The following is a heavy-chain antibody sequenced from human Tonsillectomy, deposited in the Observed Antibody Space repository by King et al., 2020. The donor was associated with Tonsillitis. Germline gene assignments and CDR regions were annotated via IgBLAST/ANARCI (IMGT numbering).Heavy chain of an antibody. CDR3: ARGAASAFDN. CDR2: TYYTSKWNN. CDR1: GDSISRDNIA. Sequence: VQLQQSGPGLVRPSQTLSLTCAISGDSISRDNIAWNWIRQSPSRGLEWLGRTYYTSKWNNDYAVSVKSRITIKSDTSKNQFSLQLSSATPDDTAVYYCARGAASAFDNGGQGTMVTVSS. D-gene: IGHD2-15*01. V-gene: IGHV6-1*01. J-gene: IGHJ3*02.